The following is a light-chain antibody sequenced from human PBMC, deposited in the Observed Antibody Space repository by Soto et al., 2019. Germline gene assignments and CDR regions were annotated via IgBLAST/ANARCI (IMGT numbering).Light chain of an antibody. Sequence: QLVLTQPPSASGTPGQRVTISCSGGNSNIGSNTVIWYQHLPGTAPKLLIYNNNQRPSGVPDRFSGSKSGTSASLAISGLQSEDEADYYCAAWDDSLNGHAVFGGGTKVTVL. CDR2: NNN. CDR1: NSNIGSNT. J-gene: IGLJ7*01. CDR3: AAWDDSLNGHAV. V-gene: IGLV1-44*01.